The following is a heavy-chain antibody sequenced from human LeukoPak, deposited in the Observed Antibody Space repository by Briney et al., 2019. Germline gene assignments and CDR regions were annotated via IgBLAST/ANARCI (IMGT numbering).Heavy chain of an antibody. J-gene: IGHJ4*02. CDR3: ARDAGYCTSNRCYKDY. D-gene: IGHD2-2*02. Sequence: GGSLRLFCAASGFTFSSYWMHWVRQAPGKGLVWVSHINSDGSSTTYADSVKGRFTISRDNAKNTLYLQMNSLRVEDTAVYYCARDAGYCTSNRCYKDYWGQGTLVTVSS. V-gene: IGHV3-74*03. CDR1: GFTFSSYW. CDR2: INSDGSST.